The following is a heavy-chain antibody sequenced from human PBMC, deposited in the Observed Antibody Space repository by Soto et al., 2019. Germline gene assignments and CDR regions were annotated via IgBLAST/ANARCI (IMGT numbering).Heavy chain of an antibody. J-gene: IGHJ3*02. CDR3: TRDRLSSYYDSSGYYNPDAFDI. CDR1: GFTFGDYA. Sequence: SGGSLRLSCTASGFTFGDYAMSWVRQAPGKGLEWVGFIRSKAYGGATEYAASVKGRFTISRDDSKSIAYLQMNSLKTEDTAVYYCTRDRLSSYYDSSGYYNPDAFDIWGQGTMVTVSS. CDR2: IRSKAYGGAT. V-gene: IGHV3-49*04. D-gene: IGHD3-22*01.